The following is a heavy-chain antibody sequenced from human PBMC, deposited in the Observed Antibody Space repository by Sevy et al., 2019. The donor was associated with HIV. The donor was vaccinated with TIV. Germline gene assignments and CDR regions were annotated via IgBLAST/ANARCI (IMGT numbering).Heavy chain of an antibody. CDR3: ARDDCSSLSCHGSLLY. D-gene: IGHD2-2*01. Sequence: ASVKVSCKASGYTFTSYGISWVRQAPGQGLEWMGRISTFKVNTNNAQKFQGRVIRTTDTSTSTAYMELRSLRADDTAVYYCARDDCSSLSCHGSLLYWGQGTLVTVSS. CDR2: ISTFKVNT. V-gene: IGHV1-18*01. CDR1: GYTFTSYG. J-gene: IGHJ4*02.